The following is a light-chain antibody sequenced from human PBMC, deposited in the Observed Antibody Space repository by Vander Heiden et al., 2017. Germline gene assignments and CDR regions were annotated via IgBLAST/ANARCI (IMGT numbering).Light chain of an antibody. Sequence: DIQMTQSPSSMSASVGDRVTITCTASQTISNYLNWYQQKPGKAPKLLIYAASSLQSGIPSRFSGSGSGTDFTLTISSLQPEDIGSYYCQQSYSTPPITFGQGTRLEIK. V-gene: IGKV1-39*01. J-gene: IGKJ5*01. CDR2: AAS. CDR3: QQSYSTPPIT. CDR1: QTISNY.